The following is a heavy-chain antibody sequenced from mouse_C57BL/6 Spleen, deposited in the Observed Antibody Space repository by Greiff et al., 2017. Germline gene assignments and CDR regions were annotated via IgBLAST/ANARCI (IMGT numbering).Heavy chain of an antibody. D-gene: IGHD6-1*01. J-gene: IGHJ4*01. Sequence: EVKVVESGGGLVKPGGSLKLSCAASGFTFSDYGMHWVRQAPEKGLEWVAYISSGSSTIYYADTVKGRFTISSDNAKNTLFLQMTSLRSEDTAMYYCARDASYAMDYWGQGTSVTVSS. CDR3: ARDASYAMDY. V-gene: IGHV5-17*01. CDR2: ISSGSSTI. CDR1: GFTFSDYG.